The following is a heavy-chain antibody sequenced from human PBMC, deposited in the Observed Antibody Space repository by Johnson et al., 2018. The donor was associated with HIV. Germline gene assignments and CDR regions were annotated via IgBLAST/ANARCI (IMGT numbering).Heavy chain of an antibody. CDR2: IRYDGSNN. CDR3: ARAGSSSDDAFDI. V-gene: IGHV3-30*02. D-gene: IGHD6-6*01. CDR1: GFTFSSYG. J-gene: IGHJ3*02. Sequence: QVQLVESGGGVVQPGGSLRLSCAASGFTFSSYGMHWVRQAPGKGLEWVAFIRYDGSNNYYADSVKGRFTISRDNSKNTLYLQMNSLRAEDTAVYYCARAGSSSDDAFDIWGQGTMVTVSS.